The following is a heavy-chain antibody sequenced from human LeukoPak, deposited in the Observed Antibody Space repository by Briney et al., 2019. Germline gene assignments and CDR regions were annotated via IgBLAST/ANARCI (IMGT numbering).Heavy chain of an antibody. CDR2: IKRKSDGGTT. J-gene: IGHJ3*02. V-gene: IGHV3-15*01. D-gene: IGHD3-22*01. Sequence: GGSLRLSCAASGFTFSSSAMHWVRQAPGKGLEWVGHIKRKSDGGTTDYPAPVKGRFTISRDDSKNMFYPQMNSLKTEDTAVYYCTTNPYDKSGYHIWGQGTMVTVSS. CDR3: TTNPYDKSGYHI. CDR1: GFTFSSSA.